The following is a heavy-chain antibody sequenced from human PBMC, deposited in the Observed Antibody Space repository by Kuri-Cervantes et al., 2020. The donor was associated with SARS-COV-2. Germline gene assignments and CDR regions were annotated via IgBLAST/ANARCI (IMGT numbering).Heavy chain of an antibody. J-gene: IGHJ4*02. V-gene: IGHV3-23*01. CDR1: GFTFRRYA. CDR2: ISGSGGST. Sequence: GGSLRLSCAASGFTFRRYAMSWVRQAPGKGLEWVSAISGSGGSTYYADSVKGRFTISRDNSKNTLYLQMNSLRAEDTAVYYCARELGSWPFDYWGQGTLVTVSS. CDR3: ARELGSWPFDY. D-gene: IGHD6-13*01.